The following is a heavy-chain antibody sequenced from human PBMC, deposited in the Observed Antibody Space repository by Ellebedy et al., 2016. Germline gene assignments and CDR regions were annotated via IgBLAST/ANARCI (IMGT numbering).Heavy chain of an antibody. D-gene: IGHD6-13*01. J-gene: IGHJ4*02. V-gene: IGHV3-23*01. CDR3: VKGASSGSWVTMEY. CDR1: GFTLNNYA. Sequence: GGSLRLSCAGSGFTLNNYAMTWIRQAAGEGLEWVSAITGDTDTTYYADSVKGRFTISRDNSRNTLYLQMNSLRVEDTALYYCVKGASSGSWVTMEYWGQGALVTVSS. CDR2: ITGDTDTT.